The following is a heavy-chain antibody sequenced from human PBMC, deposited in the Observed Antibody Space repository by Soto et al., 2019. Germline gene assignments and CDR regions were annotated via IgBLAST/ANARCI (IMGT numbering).Heavy chain of an antibody. CDR1: GVIFRSYW. CDR2: IKRDGSET. D-gene: IGHD1-26*01. V-gene: IGHV3-7*03. Sequence: VRLSGTASGVIFRSYWMNWVRQAPGKGLEWVANIKRDGSETYYLDSVKGRFTISRDNAKNSLYLQMNSLRAEDTALYYCARDPSPWDFGMDVWGQGTTVTVSS. J-gene: IGHJ6*02. CDR3: ARDPSPWDFGMDV.